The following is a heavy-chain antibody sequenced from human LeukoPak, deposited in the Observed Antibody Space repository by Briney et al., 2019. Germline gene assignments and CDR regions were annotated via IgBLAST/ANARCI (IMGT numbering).Heavy chain of an antibody. J-gene: IGHJ4*02. CDR3: VKDRSFNRGEPIDY. CDR2: ITWNGGST. V-gene: IGHV3-20*04. Sequence: GGSLRLSCAASGFSFDEHGMSWVRQAPGQGLEWVSGITWNGGSTGYADSVKGRFSISRDNAKDSLFLQMNSLRVDDTALYYCVKDRSFNRGEPIDYWGQGTLVVVSS. D-gene: IGHD3-16*01. CDR1: GFSFDEHG.